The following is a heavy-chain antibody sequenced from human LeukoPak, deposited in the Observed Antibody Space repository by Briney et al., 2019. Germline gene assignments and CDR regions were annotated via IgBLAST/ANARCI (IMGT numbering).Heavy chain of an antibody. CDR2: ISYDGSNK. V-gene: IGHV3-30*03. CDR3: VLAGISYVHY. J-gene: IGHJ4*02. CDR1: GFTFSSYG. Sequence: PGRSLRLSCAASGFTFSSYGMHWVRQAPGKGLEWVAVISYDGSNKYYADSVKGRFTISRDNSKNTLYLQMNSLRAEDTAVYYCVLAGISYVHYWGQGTLVTVSS. D-gene: IGHD6-19*01.